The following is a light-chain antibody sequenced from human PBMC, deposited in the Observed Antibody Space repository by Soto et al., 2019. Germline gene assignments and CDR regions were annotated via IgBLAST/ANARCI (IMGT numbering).Light chain of an antibody. J-gene: IGKJ2*01. V-gene: IGKV1-17*01. CDR1: QGISTY. CDR2: AAS. Sequence: DIQMTQSPSSLSASVGDRVTITCRASQGISTYLIWYQQKPGQAPKRLISAASTLRSGVPSRFSGSGSGTEFTLTISSLQPEDFATYYCLQLNSFPYTFGQGTKLEIK. CDR3: LQLNSFPYT.